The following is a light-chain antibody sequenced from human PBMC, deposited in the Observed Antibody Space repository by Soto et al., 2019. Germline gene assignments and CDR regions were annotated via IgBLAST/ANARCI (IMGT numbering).Light chain of an antibody. Sequence: QSVLTQPPSASGTPGQRVTISCSGSSSDIGSNYVYWYQQLPGTAPKLLIYRNDPRPSGVPDRFSGSNSGTTASLVISGLLSEDEADYYCAAWDDSLSGVVFGGGTKLTVL. J-gene: IGLJ2*01. V-gene: IGLV1-47*01. CDR2: RND. CDR3: AAWDDSLSGVV. CDR1: SSDIGSNY.